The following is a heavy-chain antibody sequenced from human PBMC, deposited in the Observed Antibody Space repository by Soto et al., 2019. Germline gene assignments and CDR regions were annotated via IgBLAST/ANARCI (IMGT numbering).Heavy chain of an antibody. CDR3: ARDGKGGSYPDY. D-gene: IGHD1-26*01. CDR1: GYTFTSYD. V-gene: IGHV1-8*01. CDR2: MNANSGNT. J-gene: IGHJ4*02. Sequence: QVQLVQSGAEVKKPGASVKVSCKASGYTFTSYDINWVRQATGQGLEWMGWMNANSGNTGYAQKFQGRVTVTRNTSKGTAYMEVSRLSSEDTAVYYCARDGKGGSYPDYWGQGTLVTVSS.